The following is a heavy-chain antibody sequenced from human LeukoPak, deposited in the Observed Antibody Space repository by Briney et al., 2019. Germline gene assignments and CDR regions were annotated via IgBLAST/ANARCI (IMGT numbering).Heavy chain of an antibody. CDR2: IRYDGSRK. V-gene: IGHV3-30*02. D-gene: IGHD3-22*01. CDR3: ARDRSLYDSSGYGDH. J-gene: IGHJ5*02. Sequence: GGSLRLSCAASGFIFSSYGMHWVHQAPDKGLEWVAFIRYDGSRKYYADSVKGRFTISRDNSKNTLYLQMNSLRAEDTAVYYCARDRSLYDSSGYGDHWGQGTLVTVSS. CDR1: GFIFSSYG.